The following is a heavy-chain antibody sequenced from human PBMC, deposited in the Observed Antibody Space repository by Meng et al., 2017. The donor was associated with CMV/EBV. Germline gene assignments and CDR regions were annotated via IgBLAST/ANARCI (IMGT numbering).Heavy chain of an antibody. D-gene: IGHD3-3*01. J-gene: IGHJ6*02. CDR2: IIPIFGTA. CDR3: ARGYDFWSGPTRTYYYYGMDV. CDR1: GGTFSSYA. V-gene: IGHV1-69*05. Sequence: SVKVSCKASGGTFSSYAISWVRQAPGQGLEWMGGIIPIFGTANYAQKFQGRVTITTDESMSTAYMELSSLRSEETAVYYCARGYDFWSGPTRTYYYYGMDVWGQGTTVTVSS.